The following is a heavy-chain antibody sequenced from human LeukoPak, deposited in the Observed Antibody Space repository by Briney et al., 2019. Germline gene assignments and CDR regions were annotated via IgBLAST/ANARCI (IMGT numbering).Heavy chain of an antibody. CDR1: GGSISSYY. V-gene: IGHV4-4*07. CDR3: ARVRSSTSWFDY. D-gene: IGHD2-2*01. J-gene: IGHJ4*02. CDR2: IYTSGST. Sequence: WETLSLTCTVSGGSISSYYWSWIRQPAGKGLEWIGRIYTSGSTNYNPSLKSRVTMSVDTSKNQFSLKLSSVTAADTAVYYCARVRSSTSWFDYWGQGTLVTVSS.